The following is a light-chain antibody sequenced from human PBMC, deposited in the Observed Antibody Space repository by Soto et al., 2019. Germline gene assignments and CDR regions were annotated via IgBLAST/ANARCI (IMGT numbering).Light chain of an antibody. V-gene: IGLV2-14*03. CDR2: DVS. CDR1: SSDVGGYNY. Sequence: QSALTQPAPVSGSPGQSITISCSGTSSDVGGYNYVFWYQHHPGKAPKLMIYDVSNRPSGVSNRFSGSKSGNTASLTISGLQAEDEADYYWSSYTSSSTYVFGTGTKVTVL. CDR3: SSYTSSSTYV. J-gene: IGLJ1*01.